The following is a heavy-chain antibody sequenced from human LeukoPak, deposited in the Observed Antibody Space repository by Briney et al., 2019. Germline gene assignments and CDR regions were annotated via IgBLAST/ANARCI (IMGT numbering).Heavy chain of an antibody. Sequence: SETLSLTCAVYGGSFSGYYWSWIRQVPGKGLEWLGEINQSGRTNYNPSLKSRVTISVDPSKNQISLNLSFVTAADTAVYYCARGWFGFWHNSYLDDNAFDVWGPGTMVTVSS. V-gene: IGHV4-34*01. CDR2: INQSGRT. D-gene: IGHD3-10*01. CDR3: ARGWFGFWHNSYLDDNAFDV. CDR1: GGSFSGYY. J-gene: IGHJ3*01.